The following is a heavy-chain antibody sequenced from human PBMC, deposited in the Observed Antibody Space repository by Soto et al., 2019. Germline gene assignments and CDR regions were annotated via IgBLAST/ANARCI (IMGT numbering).Heavy chain of an antibody. CDR3: ARDDSGPQAFDY. CDR2: IYSDETDS. J-gene: IGHJ4*02. V-gene: IGHV3-74*01. D-gene: IGHD6-19*01. CDR1: GFTFSSYW. Sequence: EVQLVESGGGLVEPGGSLRLSCAASGFTFSSYWMHWVRQVPGKGLVWVAHIYSDETDSHYADSVRGRFTISRDNAKNTLLLQMNSLRADDTAVYYCARDDSGPQAFDYWGQGTLVTVSS.